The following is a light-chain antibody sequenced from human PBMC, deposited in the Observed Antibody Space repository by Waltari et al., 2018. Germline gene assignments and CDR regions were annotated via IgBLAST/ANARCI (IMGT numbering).Light chain of an antibody. J-gene: IGLJ3*02. CDR2: SFN. CDR1: SSNIGAGSD. V-gene: IGLV1-40*01. Sequence: QSVLTQPPSVSGAPGQTVTIPCTGSSSNIGAGSDLHWYQQLPGAAPKLLIRSFNSWPSGVPDRFSGSKSGTSASLAITGLQVEDEADYYCHSYDSTVSGWVFGGGTKLTVL. CDR3: HSYDSTVSGWV.